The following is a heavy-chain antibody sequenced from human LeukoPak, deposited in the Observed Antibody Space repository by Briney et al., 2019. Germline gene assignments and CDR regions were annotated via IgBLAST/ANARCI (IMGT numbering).Heavy chain of an antibody. D-gene: IGHD6-13*01. CDR1: GGSINNCY. V-gene: IGHV4-59*01. Sequence: SETLSLTCTVSGGSINNCYWSWIRQPPGKGLEWIGYIYYSGSTNYNPSLKSRVTISVDTSKNQFSLKLSSVTAADTAVYYCARGWGYFDLWGRGTLVTVSS. CDR3: ARGWGYFDL. CDR2: IYYSGST. J-gene: IGHJ2*01.